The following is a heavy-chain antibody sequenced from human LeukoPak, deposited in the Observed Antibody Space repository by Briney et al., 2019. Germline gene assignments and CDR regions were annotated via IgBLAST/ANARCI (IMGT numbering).Heavy chain of an antibody. CDR2: ISGSGGST. CDR3: ARDQPIGYNYGYPFDN. CDR1: GFTFSSYA. V-gene: IGHV3-23*01. J-gene: IGHJ4*02. Sequence: GWSLTLSCAASGFTFSSYAMSWLRQAPGKGLEWVSAISGSGGSTYYADSVKGRFTISRDNAKNSLYLQMNNLRVEDTAVYYCARDQPIGYNYGYPFDNWGQGTLVTVSS. D-gene: IGHD5-18*01.